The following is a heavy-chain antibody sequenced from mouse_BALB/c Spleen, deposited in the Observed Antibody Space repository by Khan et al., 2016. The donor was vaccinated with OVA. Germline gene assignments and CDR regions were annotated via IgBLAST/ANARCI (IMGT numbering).Heavy chain of an antibody. D-gene: IGHD2-2*01. CDR1: GYSFTSYY. J-gene: IGHJ3*01. Sequence: EVELVESGPELMKPGASVKISCKASGYSFTSYYIHWVMQRHGESLEWIGYIDPFSGGSTYNQKFKVKATLTVDKSSSTVYIHLSNLTSEDSAVYYCTRHGYVAWFTYWGQGILVTFSA. V-gene: IGHV1-31*01. CDR2: IDPFSGGS. CDR3: TRHGYVAWFTY.